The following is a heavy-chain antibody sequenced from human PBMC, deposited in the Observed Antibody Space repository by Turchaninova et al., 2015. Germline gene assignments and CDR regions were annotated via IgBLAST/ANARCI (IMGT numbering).Heavy chain of an antibody. CDR3: ARDQGPRDHPSSSF. D-gene: IGHD3-16*02. J-gene: IGHJ4*02. Sequence: QVQLQESGPGLVKPSETLSLTCGVSGYSISSGYYWAWIRQPPGNGSEWVATIYHYGSFYYNPSLEICSTSTVDLSKNQFYLRLTSVTAADTAVYFCARDQGPRDHPSSSFWGQGTLVTVSS. CDR2: IYHYGSF. CDR1: GYSISSGYY. V-gene: IGHV4-38-2*01.